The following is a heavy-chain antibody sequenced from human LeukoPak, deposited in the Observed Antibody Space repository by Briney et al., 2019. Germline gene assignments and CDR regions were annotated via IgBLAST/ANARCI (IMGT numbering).Heavy chain of an antibody. D-gene: IGHD3-10*01. CDR2: INHSGST. CDR1: GGPFSGYY. Sequence: PSETLSLTCAVYGGPFSGYYWSWIRQPPGKGLEWIGEINHSGSTNYNPSLKSRVTISVDTSKNQFSLKLSSVTAADTAVYYCARLRRTYYYGSGSYGPFDYWGQGTLVTVSS. J-gene: IGHJ4*02. CDR3: ARLRRTYYYGSGSYGPFDY. V-gene: IGHV4-34*01.